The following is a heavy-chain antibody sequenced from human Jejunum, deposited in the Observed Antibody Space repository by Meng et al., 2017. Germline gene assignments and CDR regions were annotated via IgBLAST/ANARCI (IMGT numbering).Heavy chain of an antibody. D-gene: IGHD2-8*01. CDR2: IYHSGTT. V-gene: IGHV4-4*02. CDR1: GDSISSSDW. CDR3: ARDFEALNGV. J-gene: IGHJ1*01. Sequence: VQLHESGPGLVKPWGTLSLHCAVSGDSISSSDWWSWVRQSPGKGLEWIGEIYHSGTTNYNPSLKSRVTLSVDKSKNQFSLNLSSVTAADTAVYFCARDFEALNGVWGQGTLVTVSS.